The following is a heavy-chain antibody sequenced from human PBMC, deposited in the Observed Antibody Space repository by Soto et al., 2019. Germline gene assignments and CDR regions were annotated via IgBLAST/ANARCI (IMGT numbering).Heavy chain of an antibody. D-gene: IGHD3-9*01. CDR2: IIPIFGTA. J-gene: IGHJ4*02. CDR3: ARGRAYDILTGYDY. V-gene: IGHV1-69*01. CDR1: GGTFSSYA. Sequence: QVQLVQSGAEVKKPGSSVKVSCKASGGTFSSYAISWVRQAPGQGLEWMGGIIPIFGTANYAQKLQGRVTITADESPSTAYMELSSLRSEDTAVYYCARGRAYDILTGYDYWGQGTLVTVSS.